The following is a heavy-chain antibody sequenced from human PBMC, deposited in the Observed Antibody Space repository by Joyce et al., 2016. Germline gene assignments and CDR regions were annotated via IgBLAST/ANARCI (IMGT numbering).Heavy chain of an antibody. D-gene: IGHD1-1*01. J-gene: IGHJ4*02. V-gene: IGHV1-18*04. Sequence: QVQLVQSGAEVTKPGASVKVSCKTSGYTVTAYGITWVRQAPGQGLEWMGWISVYSGNTNYAQKVQGRVTMARDTSTTTAYMELRNLRSDDTAVYYCARDLSPTGRTGFDYWGQGTLVTVSS. CDR3: ARDLSPTGRTGFDY. CDR2: ISVYSGNT. CDR1: GYTVTAYG.